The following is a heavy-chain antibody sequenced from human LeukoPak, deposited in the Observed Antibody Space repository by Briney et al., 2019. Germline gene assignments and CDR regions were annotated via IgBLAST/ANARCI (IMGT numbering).Heavy chain of an antibody. CDR3: ATVSSSPLHHFDY. J-gene: IGHJ4*02. D-gene: IGHD6-13*01. Sequence: PSETLSLTCTVSGGSISSYYWSWIRQPPGKGLEWIGYIYYSGSTNYNPSLKSRVTISVDTSKNQFSLKLSSVTAAGTAVYYCATVSSSPLHHFDYWGQGTLVTVSS. CDR1: GGSISSYY. V-gene: IGHV4-59*12. CDR2: IYYSGST.